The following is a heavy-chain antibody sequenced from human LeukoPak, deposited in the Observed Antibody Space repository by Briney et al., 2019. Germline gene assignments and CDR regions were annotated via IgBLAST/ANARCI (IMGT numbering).Heavy chain of an antibody. J-gene: IGHJ3*02. V-gene: IGHV4-61*02. CDR3: ARGKVLMVRGGNPHAFDI. D-gene: IGHD3-10*01. CDR2: IYTSGST. Sequence: PSETLSLTCTVSGGSISSGSYYWSWIRQPAGKGLEWIGRIYTSGSTNYNPSLKSRVTISVDTSKNQFSLKLSSVTAADPAVYYCARGKVLMVRGGNPHAFDIWGQGTMVTVSS. CDR1: GGSISSGSYY.